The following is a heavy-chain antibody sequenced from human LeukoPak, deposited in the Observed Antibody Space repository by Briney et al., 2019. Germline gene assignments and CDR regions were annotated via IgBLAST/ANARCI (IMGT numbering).Heavy chain of an antibody. V-gene: IGHV3-30*02. CDR1: GFTFSSYG. Sequence: GGSLRLSCAASGFTFSSYGMHWVRQAPGKGLEWVAFIRYDGSNKYYADSVKGRFTISRDNSKNTLYLQMNSLRAEDTAVYYCAKDWVTIFGGAMGGYWGQGTLVTVFS. D-gene: IGHD3-3*01. J-gene: IGHJ4*02. CDR3: AKDWVTIFGGAMGGY. CDR2: IRYDGSNK.